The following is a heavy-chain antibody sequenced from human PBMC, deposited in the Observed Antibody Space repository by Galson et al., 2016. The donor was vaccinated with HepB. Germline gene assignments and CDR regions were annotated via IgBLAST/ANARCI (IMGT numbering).Heavy chain of an antibody. CDR1: GFTFSGYG. D-gene: IGHD2/OR15-2a*01. V-gene: IGHV3-30*18. Sequence: SLRLSCAASGFTFSGYGMHWVRQAPGKGLEWVAADSMDRRRKFYADSVKGRFTISRDNSNNILFLQMSSLRADDTAVYFCAKRHEYCPPVGCSVDYWGQGTLVSVSS. J-gene: IGHJ4*02. CDR2: DSMDRRRK. CDR3: AKRHEYCPPVGCSVDY.